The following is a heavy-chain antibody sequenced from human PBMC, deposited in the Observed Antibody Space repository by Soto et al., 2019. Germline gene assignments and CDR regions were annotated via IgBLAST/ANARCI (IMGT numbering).Heavy chain of an antibody. CDR2: VSGSGGST. V-gene: IGHV3-23*01. Sequence: EVQLLESGGGFVQPGGSLRLSCAASAFTFSTYAMTWVRQAPGKGLEWVSSVSGSGGSTYYADSVKGRFTISRDNSKNTLYLHMNSLRAEDTAVYFCAKSSATCCVISCFRPFALDVWGQGTTVTVSS. J-gene: IGHJ6*02. CDR3: AKSSATCCVISCFRPFALDV. CDR1: AFTFSTYA. D-gene: IGHD3-10*01.